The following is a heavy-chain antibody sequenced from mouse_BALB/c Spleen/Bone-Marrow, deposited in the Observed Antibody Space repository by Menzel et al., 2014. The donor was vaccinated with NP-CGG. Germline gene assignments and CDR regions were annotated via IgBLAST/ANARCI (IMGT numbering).Heavy chain of an antibody. CDR1: GFIFSDYY. D-gene: IGHD2-4*01. CDR2: ISNGGGST. CDR3: ARPTIYYDYDGYAMDY. Sequence: EVQVVESGGGLVQPGGSLKLSCATSGFIFSDYYMYWVRQTPEKRLEWVAYISNGGGSTYYPDTVKGRFTISRDNAKNTLYLRMSRLKSEDTAMYYCARPTIYYDYDGYAMDYWGQGTSVTVSS. V-gene: IGHV5-12*02. J-gene: IGHJ4*01.